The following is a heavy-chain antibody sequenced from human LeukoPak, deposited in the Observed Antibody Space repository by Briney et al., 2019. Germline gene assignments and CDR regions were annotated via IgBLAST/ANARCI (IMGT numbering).Heavy chain of an antibody. CDR2: ISYDGSNK. J-gene: IGHJ4*02. V-gene: IGHV3-30-3*01. D-gene: IGHD2-8*01. Sequence: PGRSLRLSCAASGFTFSSYAMHWVRQAPGKGLEWVAVISYDGSNKYYADSVKGRSTISRDNSKNTLYLQMNSLRAEDTAVYYRAREANGYYFDYWGQGTLVTVSS. CDR1: GFTFSSYA. CDR3: AREANGYYFDY.